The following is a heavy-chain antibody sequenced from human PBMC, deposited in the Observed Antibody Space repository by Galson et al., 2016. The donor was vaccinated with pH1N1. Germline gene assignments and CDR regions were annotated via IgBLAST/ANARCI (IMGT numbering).Heavy chain of an antibody. V-gene: IGHV1-46*01. Sequence: SVKVSCKASGYTFITYYIHWVRQAPGQGLEWLGIINPSGVSTTYAQKFQGRVTMTRDTSTSTVYMELSSLRSEDTAVYYCASRSSGQLHFDYWGPGTLVTVSS. CDR3: ASRSSGQLHFDY. CDR2: INPSGVST. D-gene: IGHD3-22*01. J-gene: IGHJ4*02. CDR1: GYTFITYY.